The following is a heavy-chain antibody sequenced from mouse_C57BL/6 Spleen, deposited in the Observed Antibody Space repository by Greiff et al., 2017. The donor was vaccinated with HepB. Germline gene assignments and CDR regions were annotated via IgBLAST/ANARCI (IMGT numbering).Heavy chain of an antibody. D-gene: IGHD2-4*01. Sequence: EVQRVESGAELVRPGASVKLSCTASGFNIKDDYMHWVKQRPEQGLEWIGWIDPENGDTEYASKFQGKATITADTSSNTAYLQLSSLTSEDTAVYYCTTGYDYFYAMDYWGQGTSVTVSS. CDR3: TTGYDYFYAMDY. V-gene: IGHV14-4*01. J-gene: IGHJ4*01. CDR2: IDPENGDT. CDR1: GFNIKDDY.